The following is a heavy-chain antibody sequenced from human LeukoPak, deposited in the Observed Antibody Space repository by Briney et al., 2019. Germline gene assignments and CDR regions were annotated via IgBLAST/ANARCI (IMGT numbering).Heavy chain of an antibody. CDR2: IKQDGSEK. Sequence: GGSLRLSCAASGFTFSSYWMSWVRQAPGKGLEWVANIKQDGSEKYYVDSVKGRFTISRDNAKNALYLQMNSLRAEDTAVYYCAKDLFRGWYQGNFDYWGQGTLVTVSS. V-gene: IGHV3-7*01. D-gene: IGHD6-19*01. J-gene: IGHJ4*02. CDR1: GFTFSSYW. CDR3: AKDLFRGWYQGNFDY.